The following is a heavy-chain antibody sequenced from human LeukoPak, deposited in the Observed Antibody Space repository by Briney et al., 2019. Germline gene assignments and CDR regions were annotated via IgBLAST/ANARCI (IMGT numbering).Heavy chain of an antibody. CDR3: ARDSSQGLRIFDY. CDR2: IYSGGST. Sequence: GGSLRLSCAASGFTVSSNYMSWVRQAPGKGLEWVSVIYSGGSTYYADSVKGRFTISRDNSKNTLYLQMNSLGAEDTAVYYCARDSSQGLRIFDYWGQGTLVTVSS. V-gene: IGHV3-66*01. D-gene: IGHD2/OR15-2a*01. CDR1: GFTVSSNY. J-gene: IGHJ4*02.